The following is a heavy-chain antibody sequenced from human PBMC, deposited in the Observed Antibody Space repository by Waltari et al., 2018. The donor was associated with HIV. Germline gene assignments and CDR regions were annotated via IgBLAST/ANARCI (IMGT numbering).Heavy chain of an antibody. D-gene: IGHD7-27*01. Sequence: EVQLVESGGGLVEPGGPRRLSCAASGFTFADAWMNWVRQAPGKGLEWVARIKGKTDAGTRDFAAPVKGRFSISRNYLKNTVDLQMNNLKTEDTALYYCAAGTGRSDFDYWGQGTLVTVSS. CDR2: IKGKTDAGTR. J-gene: IGHJ4*02. V-gene: IGHV3-15*01. CDR3: AAGTGRSDFDY. CDR1: GFTFADAW.